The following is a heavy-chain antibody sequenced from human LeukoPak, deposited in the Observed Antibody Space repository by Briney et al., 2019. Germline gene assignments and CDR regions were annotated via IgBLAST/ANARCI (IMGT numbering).Heavy chain of an antibody. CDR1: GFTFSNYG. V-gene: IGHV3-48*04. Sequence: GSLRLSCAAAGFTFSNYGMTWVRQAPGKGLEWVSYISSSGSTIYVADSLRGRFTISRDNAKNSLYLQMNSLRVEDTAIYYCARDTVNGPFVVSLDYWGQGALVTVSS. D-gene: IGHD2-8*01. J-gene: IGHJ4*02. CDR2: ISSSGSTI. CDR3: ARDTVNGPFVVSLDY.